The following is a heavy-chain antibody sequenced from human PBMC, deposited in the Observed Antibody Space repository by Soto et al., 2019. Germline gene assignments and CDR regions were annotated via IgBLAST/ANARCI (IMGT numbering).Heavy chain of an antibody. J-gene: IGHJ5*02. Sequence: ASVKVSCKASGYTFTGYYMHWVRQAPGQGLEWMGWINPNSGGTNYAQKFQGWVTMTRDTSISTAYMELSRLRSDDTAVYYCARVLGSGSYHQPGWFDPWGQGTLVTVSS. CDR2: INPNSGGT. V-gene: IGHV1-2*04. D-gene: IGHD3-10*01. CDR1: GYTFTGYY. CDR3: ARVLGSGSYHQPGWFDP.